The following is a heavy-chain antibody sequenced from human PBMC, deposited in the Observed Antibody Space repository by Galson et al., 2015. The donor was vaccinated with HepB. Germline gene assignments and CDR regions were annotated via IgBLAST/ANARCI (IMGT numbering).Heavy chain of an antibody. CDR1: GFTFSSYA. J-gene: IGHJ1*01. CDR2: ISGSGGST. CDR3: AKDPNYYDSSGYYRAEYFQH. Sequence: SLRLSCAASGFTFSSYAMSWVRQAPGKGLEWVSAISGSGGSTYYADSVKGRFTISRDDSKNTLYLQMNSLRAEDTAVYYCAKDPNYYDSSGYYRAEYFQHWGQGTLVTVSS. V-gene: IGHV3-23*01. D-gene: IGHD3-22*01.